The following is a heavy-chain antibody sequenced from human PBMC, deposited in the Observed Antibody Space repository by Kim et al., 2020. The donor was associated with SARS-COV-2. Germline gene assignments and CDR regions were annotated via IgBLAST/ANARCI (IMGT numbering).Heavy chain of an antibody. CDR2: IYYSGGT. Sequence: SETLSLTCTVSGGSISSGGYYWSWIRQHPGKGLEWIGYIYYSGGTYYNPSLKSRVTISVDTSKNQFSLKLSSVTAADTAVYYCARDHVIAAAGTGDAFDIWGQGTMVTVSS. V-gene: IGHV4-31*03. J-gene: IGHJ3*02. D-gene: IGHD6-13*01. CDR1: GGSISSGGYY. CDR3: ARDHVIAAAGTGDAFDI.